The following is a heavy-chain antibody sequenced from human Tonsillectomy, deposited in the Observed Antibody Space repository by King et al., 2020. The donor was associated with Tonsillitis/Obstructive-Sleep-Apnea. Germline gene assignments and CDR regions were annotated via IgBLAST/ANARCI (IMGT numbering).Heavy chain of an antibody. CDR1: GGSFSGNY. CDR3: ASGEYRGADV. D-gene: IGHD5-12*01. Sequence: VQLQQWGAGLLKPSETLSLTCAVYGGSFSGNYWSWIRQAPGEGLEWIGEINRSGTTKYNPPLKSRLTISVDTSKNQFSLKLSSLTAADTAMYYCASGEYRGADVWGKGTTVTVSS. J-gene: IGHJ6*04. CDR2: INRSGTT. V-gene: IGHV4-34*01.